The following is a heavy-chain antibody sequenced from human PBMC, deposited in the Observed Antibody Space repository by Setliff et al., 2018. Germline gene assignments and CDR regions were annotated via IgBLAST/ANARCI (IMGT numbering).Heavy chain of an antibody. J-gene: IGHJ6*03. Sequence: SETLSLTCAVSGYSISSGYYWGWIRQPPGKGLEWIGSIYHSGSTYYNPSLKSRVTTSVDTSKNQFSLKLSSVTAADTAVYYCAREQWLDPPGYYYMDVWAKGTTVTVSS. D-gene: IGHD6-19*01. CDR1: GYSISSGYY. CDR2: IYHSGST. CDR3: AREQWLDPPGYYYMDV. V-gene: IGHV4-38-2*02.